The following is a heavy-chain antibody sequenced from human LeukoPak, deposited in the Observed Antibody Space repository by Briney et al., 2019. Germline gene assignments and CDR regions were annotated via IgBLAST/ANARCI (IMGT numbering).Heavy chain of an antibody. CDR1: GGSFSGYY. CDR2: INHSGST. D-gene: IGHD3-3*01. J-gene: IGHJ4*02. CDR3: ARRAHDFWSGYYTHFDY. V-gene: IGHV4-34*01. Sequence: SETLSLTCAVYGGSFSGYYWSWIRQPPGKGLEWIGEINHSGSTNYNPSLKSRVTISVDTSKNQFSLELSSVTAADTAVYYCARRAHDFWSGYYTHFDYWGQGTLVTVSS.